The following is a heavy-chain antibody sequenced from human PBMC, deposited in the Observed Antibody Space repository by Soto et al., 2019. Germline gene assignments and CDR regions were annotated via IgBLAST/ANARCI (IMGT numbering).Heavy chain of an antibody. D-gene: IGHD3-22*01. CDR3: ASTNYYDSSGYQVDYYYGMDV. CDR2: IYYSGST. CDR1: GGSISSSSYY. Sequence: PSETLSLTCTVSGGSISSSSYYWGWIRQPPGKGLEWIGSIYYSGSTYYNPSLKSRVTISVDTSKNQFSLKLSSVTAADTAVYYCASTNYYDSSGYQVDYYYGMDVWGQGTTVTVSS. J-gene: IGHJ6*02. V-gene: IGHV4-39*01.